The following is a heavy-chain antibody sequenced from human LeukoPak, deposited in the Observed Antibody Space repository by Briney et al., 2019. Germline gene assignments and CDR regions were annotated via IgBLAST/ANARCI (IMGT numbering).Heavy chain of an antibody. CDR1: GFTFDDYA. CDR2: ISSSGSTI. J-gene: IGHJ4*02. D-gene: IGHD3-16*01. CDR3: ARDLGKANYYFDY. Sequence: GGSLRLSCAASGFTFDDYAMHWVRQAPGKGLEWVSYISSSGSTIYYADSVKGRFTISRDNAKNSLYLQMNSLRAEDTAVYYCARDLGKANYYFDYWGQGTLVTVSS. V-gene: IGHV3-11*01.